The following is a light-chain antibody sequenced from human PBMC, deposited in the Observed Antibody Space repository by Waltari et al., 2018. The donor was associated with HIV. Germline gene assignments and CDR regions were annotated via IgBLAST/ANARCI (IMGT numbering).Light chain of an antibody. J-gene: IGLJ3*02. Sequence: QSVLTQPPSASGTPGQRVSISCSGSSSNIGSNYVYWYQQLPGTAPKLLMYRNDERPSGFPDRFSGSKSGTSASLAFSGLRSEDEADYYCAAWDDSLSAWVFGGGTKLTVL. CDR1: SSNIGSNY. CDR2: RND. CDR3: AAWDDSLSAWV. V-gene: IGLV1-47*01.